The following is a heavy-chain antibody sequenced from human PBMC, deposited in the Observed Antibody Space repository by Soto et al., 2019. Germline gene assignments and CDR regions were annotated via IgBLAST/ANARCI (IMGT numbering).Heavy chain of an antibody. CDR3: ARVPAARLWDWNYYYYGMDV. D-gene: IGHD6-6*01. Sequence: SVKVSCKASGGTFSSYAISWVRQAPGQGLEWMGGIIPIFGTANYAQKFQGRVTITADESTSTAYMELSSLRSEDTAVYYCARVPAARLWDWNYYYYGMDVWGQRTTVTVSS. V-gene: IGHV1-69*13. CDR1: GGTFSSYA. CDR2: IIPIFGTA. J-gene: IGHJ6*02.